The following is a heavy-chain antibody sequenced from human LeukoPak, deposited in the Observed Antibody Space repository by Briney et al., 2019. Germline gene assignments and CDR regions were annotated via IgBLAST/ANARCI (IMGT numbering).Heavy chain of an antibody. Sequence: GGSLRPSCAASGFTFSDYYMSWIRQAPGKGLEWVSSISSSSSYIYYADSVKGRFTISRDNAKNSLYLQMNSLRAEDTAVYYCARDKLGRWGGYYYMDVWGKGTTVTVSS. V-gene: IGHV3-11*06. D-gene: IGHD4-23*01. CDR1: GFTFSDYY. CDR3: ARDKLGRWGGYYYMDV. J-gene: IGHJ6*03. CDR2: ISSSSSYI.